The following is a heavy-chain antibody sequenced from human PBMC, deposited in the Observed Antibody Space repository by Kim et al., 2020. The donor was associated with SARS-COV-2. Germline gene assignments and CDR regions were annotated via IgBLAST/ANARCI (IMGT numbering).Heavy chain of an antibody. Sequence: ASVKVSCKVSGYTLTELSMHWVRQAPGKGLEWMGGFDPEDGETIYAQKFQGRVTMTEDTSTDTAYMELSSLRSEDTAVYYCATVVLGRGKFGSIAAAGPIDYWGQGTLVTVSS. V-gene: IGHV1-24*01. CDR1: GYTLTELS. D-gene: IGHD6-13*01. J-gene: IGHJ4*02. CDR3: ATVVLGRGKFGSIAAAGPIDY. CDR2: FDPEDGET.